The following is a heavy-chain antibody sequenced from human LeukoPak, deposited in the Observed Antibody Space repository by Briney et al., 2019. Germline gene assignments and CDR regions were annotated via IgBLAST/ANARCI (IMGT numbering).Heavy chain of an antibody. CDR1: GFTFSSYA. D-gene: IGHD3-22*01. J-gene: IGHJ4*02. V-gene: IGHV3-23*01. Sequence: GGSLRLSCAASGFTFSSYAMSWVRQAPGKGLEWVSAISGSDGRTFYADSVKGRFTISRDNSKNTLSLQMNSLRAEDTALYYCAKESPYDSRGARIYYFDYWGQGTLVTVSS. CDR2: ISGSDGRT. CDR3: AKESPYDSRGARIYYFDY.